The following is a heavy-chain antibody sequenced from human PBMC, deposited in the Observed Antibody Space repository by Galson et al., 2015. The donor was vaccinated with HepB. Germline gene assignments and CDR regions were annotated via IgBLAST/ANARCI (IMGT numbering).Heavy chain of an antibody. CDR2: FSGTDAGP. J-gene: IGHJ4*02. D-gene: IGHD6-6*01. V-gene: IGHV3-23*01. CDR3: AKRGSSSLFYDY. CDR1: GFTFSNYA. Sequence: SLRLSCAASGFTFSNYAMIWVRQAPGKGLEWVSGFSGTDAGPYYAYSVKGRFTISRDNSKNTLYLQMSSLTAEDTAVYYCAKRGSSSLFYDYWARVPWSPSPQ.